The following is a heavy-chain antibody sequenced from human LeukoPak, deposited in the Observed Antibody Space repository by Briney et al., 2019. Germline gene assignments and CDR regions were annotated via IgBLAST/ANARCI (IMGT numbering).Heavy chain of an antibody. V-gene: IGHV4-59*01. Sequence: PSETLSLTCTVSDGSISSYYWSWIRQPPGKGLEWIGYLYYSGSTNYNPSLKSRVTISVDTSKNQFSLTLSSVTAADTAVYYCARHGKGGNYRGSFDYWGQGTLVTVSS. CDR2: LYYSGST. D-gene: IGHD1-26*01. CDR3: ARHGKGGNYRGSFDY. J-gene: IGHJ4*02. CDR1: DGSISSYY.